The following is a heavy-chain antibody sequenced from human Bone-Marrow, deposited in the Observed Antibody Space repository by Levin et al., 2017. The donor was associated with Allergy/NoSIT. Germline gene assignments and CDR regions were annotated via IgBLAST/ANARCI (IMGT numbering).Heavy chain of an antibody. Sequence: SLLLSFSFSFLSFLRPSLSWVRQAPGKGLEWVSIFYSGGSTHYADSLKGRFTISRALSRNTLYLQMNNLRAEDTALYYCARCAEGFDYWGQGTLVTVSS. V-gene: IGHV3-53*01. CDR3: ARCAEGFDY. J-gene: IGHJ4*02. CDR2: FYSGGST. CDR1: FLSFLRPS.